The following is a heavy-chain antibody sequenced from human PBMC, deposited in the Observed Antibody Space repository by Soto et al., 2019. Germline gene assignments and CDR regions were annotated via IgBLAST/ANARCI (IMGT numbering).Heavy chain of an antibody. CDR2: IIPVFGTA. D-gene: IGHD3-3*01. V-gene: IGHV1-69*01. CDR1: GGIFSSYA. CDR3: ARGGIGYVWFNES. J-gene: IGHJ5*02. Sequence: QEQLVQSGAEVRKPGSSVKVSCKASGGIFSSYAISWVRQAPGQGLEWMGGIIPVFGTANYAQKFQGRVTMTAAESTNTAYMELRSLRSEDTAMYYWARGGIGYVWFNESWGQGTLVTFAS.